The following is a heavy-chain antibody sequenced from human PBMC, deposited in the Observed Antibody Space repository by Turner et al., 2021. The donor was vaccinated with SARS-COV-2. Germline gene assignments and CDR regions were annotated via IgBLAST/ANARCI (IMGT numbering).Heavy chain of an antibody. CDR3: AKGESQYFDY. V-gene: IGHV3-30*18. CDR1: GFMFSSYG. Sequence: QVQLVESGGGVVQPGRSLRLSCSASGFMFSSYGVHWVRQAPVKGLEWVSVISDDGSNKYYADSVKGRFTISRDNSKNTLYLQMNSLRAEDTAVYYCAKGESQYFDYWGQGTLVTVSS. CDR2: ISDDGSNK. J-gene: IGHJ4*02.